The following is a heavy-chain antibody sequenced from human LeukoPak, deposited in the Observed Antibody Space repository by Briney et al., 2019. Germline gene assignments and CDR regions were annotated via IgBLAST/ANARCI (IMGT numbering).Heavy chain of an antibody. V-gene: IGHV3-49*04. CDR1: GFTFGDYA. Sequence: GGSLRLSCTASGFTFGDYAMSWVRQAPGKGLEWVGFIRSKAYGGTTEYAASVKGRFTISRDDSESIAYLQMNSLKTEDTAVYYCTRAPVTTALAVDYWGQGTLVTVSS. D-gene: IGHD4-17*01. CDR2: IRSKAYGGTT. CDR3: TRAPVTTALAVDY. J-gene: IGHJ4*02.